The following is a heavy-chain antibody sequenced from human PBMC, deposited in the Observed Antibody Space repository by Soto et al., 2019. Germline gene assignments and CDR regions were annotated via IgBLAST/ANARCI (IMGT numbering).Heavy chain of an antibody. V-gene: IGHV4-59*01. Sequence: LSLTCTVSGGSISSYYWSWIRQPPGKGLEWIGYIYYSGSTNYNPSLKSRVTISVDTSKNQFSLKLSSVTAADTAVYYCARGVHYDSSGYYYPGFDYWGQGTLVTVSS. J-gene: IGHJ4*02. D-gene: IGHD3-22*01. CDR1: GGSISSYY. CDR3: ARGVHYDSSGYYYPGFDY. CDR2: IYYSGST.